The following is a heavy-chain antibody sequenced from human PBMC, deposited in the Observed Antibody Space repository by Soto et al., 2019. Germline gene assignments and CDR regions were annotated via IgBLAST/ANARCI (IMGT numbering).Heavy chain of an antibody. J-gene: IGHJ4*02. Sequence: QVQLQESGPGLVKPSETLSLTCTVSGGSISSYYWSWIRQPPGKGLEWIGYIYYSGSTNYNPSRRSRVTIAVDTSKTQCSLKLGSVAAADTAVYYCARRYGGNFDYWGQGTLVTVSS. V-gene: IGHV4-59*01. CDR3: ARRYGGNFDY. D-gene: IGHD3-16*01. CDR2: IYYSGST. CDR1: GGSISSYY.